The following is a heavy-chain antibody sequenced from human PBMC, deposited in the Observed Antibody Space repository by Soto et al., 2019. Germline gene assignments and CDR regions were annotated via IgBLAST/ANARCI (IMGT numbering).Heavy chain of an antibody. V-gene: IGHV5-51*01. D-gene: IGHD3-3*02. CDR1: GYKFGSAW. CDR2: IKPGTSDI. CDR3: ARQLSHICDS. J-gene: IGHJ4*02. Sequence: GESLKISCKGVGYKFGSAWIGWVRQMPGKGLEWMGIIKPGTSDIRYSPSCRGHVTISADEAVSTAYLQWSSLKASDTAMYYCARQLSHICDSWGQGTLVTSPQ.